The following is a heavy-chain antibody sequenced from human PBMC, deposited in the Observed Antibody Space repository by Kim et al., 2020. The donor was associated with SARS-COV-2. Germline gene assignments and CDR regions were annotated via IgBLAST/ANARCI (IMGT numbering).Heavy chain of an antibody. V-gene: IGHV4-34*01. CDR2: INHSGSP. Sequence: SETLSLTCAVYGGSFSGYYWSWIRQPPGKGLEWIGEINHSGSPNYNPSPKSRVTISVDTSKNRFYLKLSSVTAADTAVYYCGRGRAYNCNYERYYYGSGRYWNFDYWGQGTLVTVSS. CDR3: GRGRAYNCNYERYYYGSGRYWNFDY. J-gene: IGHJ4*02. D-gene: IGHD3-10*01. CDR1: GGSFSGYY.